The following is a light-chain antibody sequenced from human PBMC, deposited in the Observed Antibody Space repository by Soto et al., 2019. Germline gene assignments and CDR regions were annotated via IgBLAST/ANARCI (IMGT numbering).Light chain of an antibody. V-gene: IGLV2-14*01. CDR1: SSDIGGYNH. CDR2: AVS. CDR3: SSYGSSGTSV. J-gene: IGLJ1*01. Sequence: QSALTQPASVSGSPGQAITISCTGTSSDIGGYNHVSWYQQHPGKAPKLIISAVSNRPSGVSNRFSGSKSGNTASLIISGLQAEDEAYYYCSSYGSSGTSVFGTGTKVTVL.